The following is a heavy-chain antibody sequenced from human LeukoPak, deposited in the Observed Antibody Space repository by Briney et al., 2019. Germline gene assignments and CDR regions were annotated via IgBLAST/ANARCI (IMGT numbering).Heavy chain of an antibody. Sequence: SLRLSCEASGFKFDDYAMHWVRQAPGKGPEWVSGVSWDSRSVAYADSVRGRFTISRDNAKNSLYLQMNSLTTEDTAFYHRAKGASHGIHYWFDPWGQGTLVTVST. V-gene: IGHV3-9*01. D-gene: IGHD1-14*01. CDR2: VSWDSRSV. J-gene: IGHJ5*01. CDR3: AKGASHGIHYWFDP. CDR1: GFKFDDYA.